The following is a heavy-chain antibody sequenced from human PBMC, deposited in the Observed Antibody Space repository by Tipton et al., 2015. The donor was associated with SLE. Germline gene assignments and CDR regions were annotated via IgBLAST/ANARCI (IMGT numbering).Heavy chain of an antibody. D-gene: IGHD6-19*01. CDR2: ITWNGGTS. J-gene: IGHJ4*02. CDR3: ARDHIAVAGTTLDH. Sequence: SLRLSCAASGFSFNDFGMSWVRQVPGKGLEWVSDITWNGGTSVYADSVKGRFTISRDNAKNSLYLQMNSLEVEDTALYYCARDHIAVAGTTLDHWGRGTLVTVSS. CDR1: GFSFNDFG. V-gene: IGHV3-20*04.